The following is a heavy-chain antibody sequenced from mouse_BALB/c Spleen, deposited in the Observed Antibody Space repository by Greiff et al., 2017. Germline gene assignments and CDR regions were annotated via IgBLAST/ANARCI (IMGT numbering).Heavy chain of an antibody. J-gene: IGHJ3*01. V-gene: IGHV5-17*02. D-gene: IGHD2-3*01. CDR3: ARSVGYSRFAY. CDR2: VSSGSSTI. CDR1: GFTFSSFG. Sequence: EVMVVESGGGLVQPGGSRKLSCAASGFTFSSFGMHWVRQAPEKGLEWVAYVSSGSSTIYYADTVKGRFTISRDNPKNTLFLQVTSLRSEDTAMFYCARSVGYSRFAYWGQGTLVTVSA.